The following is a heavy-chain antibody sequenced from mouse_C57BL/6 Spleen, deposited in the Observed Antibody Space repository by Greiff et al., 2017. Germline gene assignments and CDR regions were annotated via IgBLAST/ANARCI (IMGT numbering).Heavy chain of an antibody. V-gene: IGHV5-16*01. CDR3: ARASFYYGSSYVWYFDV. J-gene: IGHJ1*03. D-gene: IGHD1-1*01. Sequence: EVQLQESEGGLVQPGSSMKLSCTASGFTFSDYYMAWVRQVPEKGLEWVANINYDGSSTYYLDSLKSRFIISRDNAKNILYLQMSSLKSEDTATYYCARASFYYGSSYVWYFDVWGTGTTVTVSS. CDR1: GFTFSDYY. CDR2: INYDGSST.